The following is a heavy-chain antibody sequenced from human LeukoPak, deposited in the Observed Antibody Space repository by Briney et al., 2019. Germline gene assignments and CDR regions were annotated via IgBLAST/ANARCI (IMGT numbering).Heavy chain of an antibody. CDR2: IGSSGGGI. V-gene: IGHV3-23*01. D-gene: IGHD3-22*01. Sequence: GGSLRLSCAASGFTFSTYTMYWVRHPPGKRLEWVSIIGSSGGGIHYADSVKGRFTISRDNSKNTLFLQMNSLRVEDTAVYYCARGGTEIYYRYYGMDVWGQGTTVTVSS. CDR3: ARGGTEIYYRYYGMDV. J-gene: IGHJ6*02. CDR1: GFTFSTYT.